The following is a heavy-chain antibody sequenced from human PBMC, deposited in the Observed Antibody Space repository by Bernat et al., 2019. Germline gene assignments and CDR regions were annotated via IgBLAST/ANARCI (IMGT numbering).Heavy chain of an antibody. CDR1: GFAFNTNW. J-gene: IGHJ4*02. D-gene: IGHD3-16*01. Sequence: EVQLVESGGGLVQPGGSLRLSCAASGFAFNTNWMTWVRQAPGKGLEWVANINQDGSEKNYVNSVKGRFTIFRDSTKGSLFLQMNGLRAEDTAYYYCAREGGAGYSFDYWGQGALVTVSS. V-gene: IGHV3-7*03. CDR2: INQDGSEK. CDR3: AREGGAGYSFDY.